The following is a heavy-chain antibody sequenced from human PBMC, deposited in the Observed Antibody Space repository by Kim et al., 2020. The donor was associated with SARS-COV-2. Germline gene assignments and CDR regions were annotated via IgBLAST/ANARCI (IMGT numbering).Heavy chain of an antibody. CDR1: GGSVSSGSYY. V-gene: IGHV4-61*01. D-gene: IGHD6-13*01. CDR2: IYYSGST. CDR3: ARDIAAAGTGWYFDL. Sequence: SETLSLTCTVSGGSVSSGSYYWSWIRQPPGKGLEWIGYIYYSGSTNYNPSLKSRVTISVDTSKNQFSLKLSSVTAADTAVYYCARDIAAAGTGWYFDLWGRGTLVTVSS. J-gene: IGHJ2*01.